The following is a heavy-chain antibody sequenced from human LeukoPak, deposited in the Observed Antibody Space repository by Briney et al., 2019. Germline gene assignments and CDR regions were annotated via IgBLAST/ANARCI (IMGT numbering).Heavy chain of an antibody. CDR3: ARAAVVGAYYYYYGMDV. CDR1: GGSISSYY. V-gene: IGHV4-59*01. CDR2: IYYSGST. D-gene: IGHD1-26*01. Sequence: KPPETLSLTCTVSGGSISSYYWSWIRQPPGKGLEWIGYIYYSGSTNYNPSLKSRVTISVDTSKNQFSLKLSSVTAADTAVYYCARAAVVGAYYYYYGMDVWGQGTTVTVSS. J-gene: IGHJ6*02.